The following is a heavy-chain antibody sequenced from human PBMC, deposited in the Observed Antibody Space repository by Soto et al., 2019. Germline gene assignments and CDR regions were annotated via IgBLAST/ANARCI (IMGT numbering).Heavy chain of an antibody. CDR1: GFTFSDYY. V-gene: IGHV3-11*01. J-gene: IGHJ3*02. Sequence: QVQLVESGGGLVKPGGSLRLSCVASGFTFSDYYMSWIRQAPGKGLEWVSYISSSGSTIYYADSVKGRFTISRDNAKNSLYLQMNSLRAEDTAVYYCVSYGDHGPDDAFDIWGQGTMVTVSS. CDR3: VSYGDHGPDDAFDI. D-gene: IGHD4-17*01. CDR2: ISSSGSTI.